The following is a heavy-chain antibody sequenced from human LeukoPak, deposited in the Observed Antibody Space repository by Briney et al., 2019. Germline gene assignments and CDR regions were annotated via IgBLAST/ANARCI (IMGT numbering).Heavy chain of an antibody. Sequence: GGSLRLSCAASGFTFSSYSMNWVRQAPGKGLEWASSISSSSSYIYYADSVKGRFTISRGNAKNSLYLQMNSLRAEDTAVYYCARGRGVAAGTRSYFDYWGQGTLVTVSS. D-gene: IGHD6-13*01. CDR3: ARGRGVAAGTRSYFDY. CDR2: ISSSSSYI. J-gene: IGHJ4*02. V-gene: IGHV3-21*01. CDR1: GFTFSSYS.